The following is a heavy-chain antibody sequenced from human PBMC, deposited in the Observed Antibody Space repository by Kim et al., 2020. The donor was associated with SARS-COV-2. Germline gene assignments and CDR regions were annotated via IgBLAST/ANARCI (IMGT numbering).Heavy chain of an antibody. J-gene: IGHJ3*02. V-gene: IGHV3-23*03. CDR3: ATLRHDAFDI. CDR2: IYSGGSST. CDR1: GFTFSSYA. Sequence: GGSLRLSCAASGFTFSSYAMSWVRQAPGKGLEWVSVIYSGGSSTYYADSVKGRFTISRDNSKNTLYLQMNSLRAEDTAVYYCATLRHDAFDIWGQGTMVTVSS. D-gene: IGHD5-12*01.